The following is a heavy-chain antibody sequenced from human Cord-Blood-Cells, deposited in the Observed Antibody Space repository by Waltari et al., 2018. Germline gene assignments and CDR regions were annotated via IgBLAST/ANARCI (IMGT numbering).Heavy chain of an antibody. CDR3: ARAGYSSSSAPLNY. CDR1: GFTFSSSG. CDR2: VWYDGSNK. V-gene: IGHV3-33*01. Sequence: QVQLVESGGGVVQPGRSLRLSCAASGFTFSSSGTNWVRQATGKGLEWVAVVWYDGSNKYYADSVKGRFTISRDNSKNTLYLQMNSLRAEDTAVYYCARAGYSSSSAPLNYWGQGTLVTVSS. D-gene: IGHD6-6*01. J-gene: IGHJ4*02.